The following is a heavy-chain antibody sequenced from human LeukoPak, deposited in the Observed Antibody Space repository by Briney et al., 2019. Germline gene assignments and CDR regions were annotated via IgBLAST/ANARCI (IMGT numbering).Heavy chain of an antibody. D-gene: IGHD3-22*01. CDR1: GGSFSGYY. Sequence: SETLSLTCAVYGGSFSGYYWSWIRQPPGKGLEWIGEINHSGSTNYNPSLKSRVTISVDASKNQFSLKLSSVTAADTAVYYCGSADSSGARYDYWGQGTLVTVSS. J-gene: IGHJ4*02. CDR2: INHSGST. CDR3: GSADSSGARYDY. V-gene: IGHV4-34*01.